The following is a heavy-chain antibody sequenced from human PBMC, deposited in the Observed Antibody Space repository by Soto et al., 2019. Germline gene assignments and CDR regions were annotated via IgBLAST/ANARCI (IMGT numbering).Heavy chain of an antibody. CDR1: GGSISTVGNY. Sequence: PSETLSLTCSVSGGSISTVGNYWTWIRHPPGKGLEWIGSIYHTGSTYYSKSLRSRLTMSVDTSKSQFSLRLSSVTAADTAVYYCARATGTLRSRNCDYWGQGSLVTVS. J-gene: IGHJ4*02. V-gene: IGHV4-31*03. CDR3: ARATGTLRSRNCDY. CDR2: IYHTGST. D-gene: IGHD1-1*01.